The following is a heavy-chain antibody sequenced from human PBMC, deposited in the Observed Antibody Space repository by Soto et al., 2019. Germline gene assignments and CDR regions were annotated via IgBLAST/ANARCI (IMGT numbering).Heavy chain of an antibody. CDR1: VFTFNSYW. D-gene: IGHD3-16*01. V-gene: IGHV3-74*01. Sequence: DVQLVESGGGLVQPGGSLKLSCAASVFTFNSYWMHWVRQAPGKGLVWVARLNTDGSNTDYADSVKGRFTISRDNAKNTLFLQMNSLRGEDTAVYYCARGGGDGYNRGSDHWGQGTLVTVSS. CDR2: LNTDGSNT. J-gene: IGHJ4*02. CDR3: ARGGGDGYNRGSDH.